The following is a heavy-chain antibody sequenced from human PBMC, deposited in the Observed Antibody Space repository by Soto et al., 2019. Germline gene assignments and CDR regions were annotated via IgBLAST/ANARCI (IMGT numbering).Heavy chain of an antibody. CDR3: AGEDDSSGYYPGP. D-gene: IGHD3-22*01. J-gene: IGHJ5*02. CDR2: IIPILGIA. V-gene: IGHV1-69*08. Sequence: QVQLVQSGAEVKKPGSSVKVSCKASGGTFSSYTISWVRQAPGQGLEWMGRIIPILGIANYAQKFQGRGTINADKSTSRAYMELSSLRSEDTAVYYCAGEDDSSGYYPGPWGQGTLVTVSS. CDR1: GGTFSSYT.